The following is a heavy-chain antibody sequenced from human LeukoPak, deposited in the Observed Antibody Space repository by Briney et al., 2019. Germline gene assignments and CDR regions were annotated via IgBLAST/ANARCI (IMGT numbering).Heavy chain of an antibody. V-gene: IGHV3-21*01. CDR3: ARDLGGDYFDY. Sequence: GGSLRLSCAASGFTFSSYSMNWVRQAPGKGLEWVSSISSSSSYIYYADSVKGRFTISRDNAKNSLYLQMNSLRAEDAAVYYCARDLGGDYFDYWGQGTLVTVSS. CDR1: GFTFSSYS. J-gene: IGHJ4*02. CDR2: ISSSSSYI. D-gene: IGHD1-26*01.